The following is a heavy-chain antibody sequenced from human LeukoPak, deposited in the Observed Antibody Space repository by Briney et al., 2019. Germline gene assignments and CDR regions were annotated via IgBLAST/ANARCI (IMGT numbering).Heavy chain of an antibody. CDR1: GYTFTGYY. CDR3: AREDYGDYSRYYYYYMDV. Sequence: ASVKVSCKASGYTFTGYYMHWVRQAPGQGLEWMGWINPNSGGTNYAQKFQGRVTMTRDTSISTAYMELSGLRSDDTAVYYCAREDYGDYSRYYYYYMDVWGKGTTVTVSS. J-gene: IGHJ6*03. V-gene: IGHV1-2*02. CDR2: INPNSGGT. D-gene: IGHD4-17*01.